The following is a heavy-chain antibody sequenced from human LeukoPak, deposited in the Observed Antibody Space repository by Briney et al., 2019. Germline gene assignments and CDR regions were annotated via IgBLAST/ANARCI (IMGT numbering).Heavy chain of an antibody. V-gene: IGHV4-61*02. CDR3: AKSGGYGLIDY. J-gene: IGHJ4*02. D-gene: IGHD1-26*01. CDR1: GGSISSSSYY. Sequence: SETLSLTCTVSGGSISSSSYYWSWIRQPAGKGLEWIGRIYTSGSTNYNPSLKSRVTMSVDTSKNQFSLKLSSVTAADTAMYYCAKSGGYGLIDYWGQGTLVTVSS. CDR2: IYTSGST.